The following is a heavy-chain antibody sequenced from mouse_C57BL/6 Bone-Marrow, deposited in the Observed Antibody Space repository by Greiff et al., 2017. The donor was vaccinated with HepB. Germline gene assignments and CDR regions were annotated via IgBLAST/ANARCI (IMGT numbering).Heavy chain of an antibody. CDR1: GFTFSSYA. CDR2: ISDGGSYT. V-gene: IGHV5-4*01. D-gene: IGHD3-2*02. CDR3: ARDSSGPNY. Sequence: EVKLVESGGGLVKPGGSLKLSCAASGFTFSSYAMSWVRQTPEKRLEWVATISDGGSYTYYPDNVKGRFTISRDNAKNNLYLQMSHLKSEDTAMYYCARDSSGPNYWGQGTLVTVSA. J-gene: IGHJ3*01.